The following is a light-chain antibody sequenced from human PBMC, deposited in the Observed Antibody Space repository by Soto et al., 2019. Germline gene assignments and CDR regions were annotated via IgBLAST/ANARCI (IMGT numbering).Light chain of an antibody. V-gene: IGKV1-5*03. CDR2: KAS. Sequence: IQMTQSPSTLSASVGDRVTITCRASQSISKWLACYQQKPGKAPNLLIYKASSLKSGVPSRFSGSGSGTEFTLTISSLQPDDFATYYCQQYNTYSTFGQGTRLEIK. CDR1: QSISKW. J-gene: IGKJ5*01. CDR3: QQYNTYST.